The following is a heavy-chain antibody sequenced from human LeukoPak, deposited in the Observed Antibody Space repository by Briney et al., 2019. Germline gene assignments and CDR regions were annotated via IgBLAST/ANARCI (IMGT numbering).Heavy chain of an antibody. CDR1: GYTLTGYY. D-gene: IGHD6-13*01. CDR2: INPNSGGT. V-gene: IGHV1-2*02. CDR3: ARDGVAASGNDAFDI. Sequence: ASVKVSCKASGYTLTGYYMHWVRQAPGQGLEWMGWINPNSGGTNYAQKFQGRVTMTRDTSISTAYMELSRLRSDDTAVYYCARDGVAASGNDAFDIWGQGTMVTVSS. J-gene: IGHJ3*02.